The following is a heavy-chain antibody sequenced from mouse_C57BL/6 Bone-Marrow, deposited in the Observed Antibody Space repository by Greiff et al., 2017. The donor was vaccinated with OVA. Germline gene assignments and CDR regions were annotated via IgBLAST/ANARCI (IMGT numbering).Heavy chain of an antibody. CDR3: TREGYDNYAMDY. D-gene: IGHD2-2*01. V-gene: IGHV5-9-1*02. CDR1: GFTFSSYA. CDR2: ISSGGDYI. J-gene: IGHJ4*01. Sequence: EVMLVESGEGLVKPGGSLKLSCAASGFTFSSYAMSWVRQTPEKRLEWVAYISSGGDYIYYADTVKGRFTISRDNARNTLYLQMSSLKSEDTAMYYCTREGYDNYAMDYWGQGTSVTVSS.